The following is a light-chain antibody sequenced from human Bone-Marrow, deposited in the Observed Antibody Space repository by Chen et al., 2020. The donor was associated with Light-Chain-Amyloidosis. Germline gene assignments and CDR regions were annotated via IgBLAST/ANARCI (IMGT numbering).Light chain of an antibody. CDR3: QSADSSGTYEVI. J-gene: IGLJ2*01. Sequence: SYELTQSPSVSVSSGQTARITCSGDDLPTKYAYWYQQKPGQAPVLVIHRDTERPSGISERFSGSSSGTTATLTISGVQTEDEADYHCQSADSSGTYEVIFGGGTKLTVL. V-gene: IGLV3-25*03. CDR1: DLPTKY. CDR2: RDT.